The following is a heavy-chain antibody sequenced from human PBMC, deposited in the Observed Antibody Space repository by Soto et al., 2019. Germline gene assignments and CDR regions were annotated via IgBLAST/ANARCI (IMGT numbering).Heavy chain of an antibody. D-gene: IGHD3-3*01. CDR1: GYSISSGYY. V-gene: IGHV4-38-2*02. Sequence: SETLSLTCTVSGYSISSGYYWGWIRQPPGKGLEWIGSIYHSGSTYYNPSLKSRVTISVDTSKNQFSLKLSSVTAADTAVYYCARTLTDYDFWSGYYYYYGMDVWGQGTTVTVSS. J-gene: IGHJ6*02. CDR3: ARTLTDYDFWSGYYYYYGMDV. CDR2: IYHSGST.